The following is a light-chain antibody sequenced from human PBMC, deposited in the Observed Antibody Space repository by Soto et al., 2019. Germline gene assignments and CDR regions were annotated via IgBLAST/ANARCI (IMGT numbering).Light chain of an antibody. Sequence: EIVLTHSPGTLSVSPWERATLSCRASQSVSGYIGWYQQKPGQAPRLLIYDASNRATGIPARFSGSGSETDFTLTISSLEPEDFAVYYCQQRSNWPHSITFGQGTRLEIK. V-gene: IGKV3-11*01. CDR1: QSVSGY. CDR3: QQRSNWPHSIT. CDR2: DAS. J-gene: IGKJ5*01.